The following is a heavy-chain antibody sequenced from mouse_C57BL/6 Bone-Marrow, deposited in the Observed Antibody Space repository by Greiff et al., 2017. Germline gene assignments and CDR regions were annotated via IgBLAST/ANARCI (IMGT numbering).Heavy chain of an antibody. CDR1: GFNIKDDY. CDR2: IDPEIGDT. V-gene: IGHV14-4*01. D-gene: IGHD2-3*01. Sequence: VQLKQSGAELVRPGASVKLSCTASGFNIKDDYIHWVKQRPEQGLEWLGWIDPEIGDTDYASKFQGKATITSDTSSNTAYLQLSSLTSEDTVVYYCASFDGDYFDFWGQGAPLTVAS. J-gene: IGHJ2*01. CDR3: ASFDGDYFDF.